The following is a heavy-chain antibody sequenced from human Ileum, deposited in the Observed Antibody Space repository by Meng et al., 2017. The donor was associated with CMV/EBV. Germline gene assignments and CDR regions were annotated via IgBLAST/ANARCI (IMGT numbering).Heavy chain of an antibody. CDR2: TYYRSKWYN. CDR1: GDSVASNSGS. Sequence: SCAISGDSVASNSGSWNWIRQSPSRGLEWLGRTYYRSKWYNDYAVSVKSRITINTDTSKNHVSLQVNSVTPEDTAVYYCARGLPNYYDYGMDVWGQGTMVTVSS. J-gene: IGHJ6*02. D-gene: IGHD4-11*01. V-gene: IGHV6-1*01. CDR3: ARGLPNYYDYGMDV.